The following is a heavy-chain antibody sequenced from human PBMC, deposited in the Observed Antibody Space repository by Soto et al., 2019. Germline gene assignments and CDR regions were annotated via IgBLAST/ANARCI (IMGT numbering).Heavy chain of an antibody. CDR1: GYTFTSYY. CDR3: ARVGNSSSWYELAFDI. Sequence: QVQLVQSGAEVKKPGASVKVSCKASGYTFTSYYMHWVRQAPGQGLEWMGIINPSGGSTSYAQKFQGRGTMTRDTSTSTVYMELSSLRSEDTAVYYCARVGNSSSWYELAFDIWGQGTMVTVSS. J-gene: IGHJ3*02. V-gene: IGHV1-46*01. D-gene: IGHD6-13*01. CDR2: INPSGGST.